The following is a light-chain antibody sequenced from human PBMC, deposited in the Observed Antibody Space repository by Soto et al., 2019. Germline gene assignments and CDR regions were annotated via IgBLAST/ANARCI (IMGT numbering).Light chain of an antibody. Sequence: QSVLTQPPSASGSPGQSVTISCTGTNSDVGGYNYVSWYQQYPGKAPKLIIYEVNERPSGVPDRFSGTKSGNTASLTVSGLQTAYEADYYCSSYAGSNWYVFGTGTKLTVL. CDR3: SSYAGSNWYV. J-gene: IGLJ1*01. V-gene: IGLV2-8*01. CDR1: NSDVGGYNY. CDR2: EVN.